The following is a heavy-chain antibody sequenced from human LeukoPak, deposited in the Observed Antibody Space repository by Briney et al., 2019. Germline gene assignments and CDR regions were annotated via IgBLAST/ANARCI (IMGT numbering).Heavy chain of an antibody. CDR1: GFTFSSYW. CDR3: ARDHGRPPLSFAPLKTVTTGINWYFDY. D-gene: IGHD4-17*01. CDR2: IKQDGSEK. Sequence: QSGGSLRLSCAASGFTFSSYWMSWVRQAPGKGLEWVANIKQDGSEKYYVDSVKGGFTISRDNAKNSLYLQMNSLRAEDTAVYYCARDHGRPPLSFAPLKTVTTGINWYFDYWGQGTLVTVSS. J-gene: IGHJ4*02. V-gene: IGHV3-7*01.